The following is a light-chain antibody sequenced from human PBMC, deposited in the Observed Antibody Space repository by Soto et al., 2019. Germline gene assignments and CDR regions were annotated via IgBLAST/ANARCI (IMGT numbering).Light chain of an antibody. J-gene: IGKJ1*01. V-gene: IGKV3D-15*01. Sequence: KVVTQSHATLSVSPGDRATMSXRPRQSFRDNLAWYQQDPGXXTRIXXXGQXTRVTGIPVRFIGSGSGNEFTLTISNLQSEDFAVYYCQRYDQLPTWTFGQGTKVDIK. CDR1: QSFRDN. CDR3: QRYDQLPTWT. CDR2: GQX.